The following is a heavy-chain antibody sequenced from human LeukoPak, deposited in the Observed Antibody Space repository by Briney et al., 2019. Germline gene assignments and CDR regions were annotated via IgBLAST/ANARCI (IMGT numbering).Heavy chain of an antibody. CDR1: GFTFSSYA. J-gene: IGHJ4*02. D-gene: IGHD3-3*01. CDR3: AKVPVLRFLEWFPDDY. CDR2: ISGSGGRT. Sequence: GGSLRLSCAASGFTFSSYAMSWVRQAPGKGLEWVSAISGSGGRTYYADSVKGRFTISRDNSKNTLYLQMNSLRAEDTAVYYCAKVPVLRFLEWFPDDYWGQGTLVTVSS. V-gene: IGHV3-23*01.